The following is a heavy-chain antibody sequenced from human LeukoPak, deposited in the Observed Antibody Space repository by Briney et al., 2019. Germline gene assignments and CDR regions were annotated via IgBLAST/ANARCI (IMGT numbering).Heavy chain of an antibody. V-gene: IGHV1-18*01. CDR1: GYTFTRYG. CDR3: ARITYDFWSGYYMPDDP. CDR2: ISIYNGST. Sequence: ASVKVSCKASGYTFTRYGISWVRQAPGQGLDWMGWISIYNGSTDFAQKLRGRVTLTTDTSTSTAYMELRSLRSDDSAVYYCARITYDFWSGYYMPDDPWGQGTLVTVSS. J-gene: IGHJ5*02. D-gene: IGHD3-3*01.